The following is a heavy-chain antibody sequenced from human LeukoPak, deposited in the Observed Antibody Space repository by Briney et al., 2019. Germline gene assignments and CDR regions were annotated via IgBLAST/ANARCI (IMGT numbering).Heavy chain of an antibody. D-gene: IGHD2-15*01. J-gene: IGHJ4*02. Sequence: GGSLRLSCAASGFTFSSYAMSWVRQAPGKGLEWVSAISGSGGSTYCADSVKGRFTISRDNSKNTLYLQMNRLRAEDTAVYYCAKDRASCSGGSCYSSFDYWGQGTLVTVSS. CDR3: AKDRASCSGGSCYSSFDY. V-gene: IGHV3-23*01. CDR1: GFTFSSYA. CDR2: ISGSGGST.